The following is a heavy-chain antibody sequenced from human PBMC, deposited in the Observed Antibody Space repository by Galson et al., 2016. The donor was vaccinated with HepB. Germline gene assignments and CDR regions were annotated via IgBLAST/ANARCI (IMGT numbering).Heavy chain of an antibody. CDR3: ARDRGYRALDI. CDR1: GLMYTHYA. CDR2: IDDSGDHI. V-gene: IGHV3-23*01. D-gene: IGHD3-10*01. J-gene: IGHJ3*02. Sequence: LRLSCAVSGLMYTHYAMNWVRQAPGKGLEWVSIIDDSGDHIYYAESVKGRFTISRDKATNKLYLQMNSLRAEDTALYYCARDRGYRALDIWGQGTTVTVSS.